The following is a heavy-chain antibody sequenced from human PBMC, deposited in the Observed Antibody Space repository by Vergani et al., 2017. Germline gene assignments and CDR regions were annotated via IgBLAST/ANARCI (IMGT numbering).Heavy chain of an antibody. V-gene: IGHV4-34*10. CDR1: GGSFSGYY. CDR3: ARERRYCSGGSCYPHRWFDP. Sequence: QLQLQESGPGLVKPSETLSLTCTVYGGSFSGYYWSWLRQPPGKGLEWIGEINHSGSTNYNPSLKSRVTISVDTSKNQFSLKLSSVTAADTAVYYCARERRYCSGGSCYPHRWFDPWGQGTLVTVSS. J-gene: IGHJ5*02. CDR2: INHSGST. D-gene: IGHD2-15*01.